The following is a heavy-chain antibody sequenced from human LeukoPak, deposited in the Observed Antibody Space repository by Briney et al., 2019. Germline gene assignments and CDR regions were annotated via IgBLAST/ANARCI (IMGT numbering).Heavy chain of an antibody. Sequence: GGSLRLSCAASGFTFSSYWMSWVRQAPGKGLEWVSSISGSSSYKFYADSVKGRFTISRDNSKNTLYLQMSSLRPEDTAVYYCARVSLQLWSQALAYWGQGTLVTVSS. J-gene: IGHJ4*02. CDR1: GFTFSSYW. CDR2: ISGSSSYK. D-gene: IGHD5-18*01. CDR3: ARVSLQLWSQALAY. V-gene: IGHV3-21*01.